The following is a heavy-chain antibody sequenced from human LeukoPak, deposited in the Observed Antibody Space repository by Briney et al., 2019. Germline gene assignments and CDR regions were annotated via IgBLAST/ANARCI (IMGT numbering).Heavy chain of an antibody. CDR3: ANFALIGVVRGEFDY. CDR1: RFTFFNYA. Sequence: PGRSLRLSCVASRFTFFNYAFHWVRQAPGKGLEWVAGISFDGDSTYYSNSVKGRFTISRDNSKNTLYLQMNSLRAEDTAVYYCANFALIGVVRGEFDYWGQGTLVTVSS. V-gene: IGHV3-30-3*01. CDR2: ISFDGDST. J-gene: IGHJ4*02. D-gene: IGHD2-21*01.